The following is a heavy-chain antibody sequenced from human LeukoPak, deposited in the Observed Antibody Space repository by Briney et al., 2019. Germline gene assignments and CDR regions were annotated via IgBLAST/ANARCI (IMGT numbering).Heavy chain of an antibody. CDR3: ARQNYYDSSGYYSCFDY. CDR2: IYPGDSDT. Sequence: GESLKISCKGSGYSFTNYWIDWVRQMPGKGLEWMGIIYPGDSDTRYSPSFQGQVTISADKSISTAYLQWSSLKASDTAMYYCARQNYYDSSGYYSCFDYWGQGTLVTVSS. V-gene: IGHV5-51*01. D-gene: IGHD3-22*01. J-gene: IGHJ4*02. CDR1: GYSFTNYW.